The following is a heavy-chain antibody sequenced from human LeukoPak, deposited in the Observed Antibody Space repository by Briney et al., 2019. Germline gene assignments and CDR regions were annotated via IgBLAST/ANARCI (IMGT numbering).Heavy chain of an antibody. V-gene: IGHV3-21*01. D-gene: IGHD6-19*01. CDR2: ISSSSYI. Sequence: GGSLRLSCAASGFTFSSYSMNWVRQAPGKGLEWVSSISSSSYIYYADSVKGRFTISRDNAKNSLYPQMNSLRAEDTAVYYCARVRPYSSGLLDYWGQGTLVTVSS. CDR1: GFTFSSYS. CDR3: ARVRPYSSGLLDY. J-gene: IGHJ4*02.